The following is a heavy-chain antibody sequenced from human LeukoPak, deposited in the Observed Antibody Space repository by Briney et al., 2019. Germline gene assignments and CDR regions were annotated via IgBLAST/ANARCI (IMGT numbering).Heavy chain of an antibody. Sequence: PGGSLRLSCAASGFTFSSYGMSWVRQAPGKGLEWVSAISYSSGSTYYADSVKGRFTISRDNAKNSLYLQMNSLRAEDTAVYYCAELGITMIGGVWGKGTTVTISS. CDR1: GFTFSSYG. J-gene: IGHJ6*04. V-gene: IGHV3-23*01. CDR2: ISYSSGST. CDR3: AELGITMIGGV. D-gene: IGHD3-10*02.